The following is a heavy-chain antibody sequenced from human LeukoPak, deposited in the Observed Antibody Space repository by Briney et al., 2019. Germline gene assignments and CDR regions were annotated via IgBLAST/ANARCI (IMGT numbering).Heavy chain of an antibody. Sequence: GSLRLSCAASGFTFSSYEMNWVRQAPGKGLEWVSYISSSGSTIYYADSVKGRFTISRDNAKNSLYLQMNSLRAEDTAVYYCARVSDWLLSAIDYWGQGTLVTVSS. CDR3: ARVSDWLLSAIDY. V-gene: IGHV3-48*03. D-gene: IGHD3/OR15-3a*01. CDR1: GFTFSSYE. J-gene: IGHJ4*02. CDR2: ISSSGSTI.